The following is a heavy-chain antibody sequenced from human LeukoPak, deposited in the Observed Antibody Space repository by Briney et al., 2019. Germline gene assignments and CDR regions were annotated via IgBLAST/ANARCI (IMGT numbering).Heavy chain of an antibody. J-gene: IGHJ2*01. CDR1: GFTFTSPA. D-gene: IGHD2-2*01. V-gene: IGHV1-58*01. CDR2: IVVGSGNT. CDR3: AAAAAIRDYWYFDL. Sequence: SVKVSCKASGFTFTSPAVQWVRQARGQRLEWIGWIVVGSGNTNYAQKFQERVTITRDMSTSTAYMELSSLRSEDTAVYYCAAAAAIRDYWYFDLWGRGTLVTVSS.